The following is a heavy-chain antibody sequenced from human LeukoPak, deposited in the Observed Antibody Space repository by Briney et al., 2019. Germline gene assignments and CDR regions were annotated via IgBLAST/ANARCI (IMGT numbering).Heavy chain of an antibody. CDR1: GGSFSCYY. J-gene: IGHJ4*02. D-gene: IGHD7-27*01. CDR3: ARDQQGNFDY. Sequence: SETLSLTCGVYGGSFSCYYWIWIRQPPGKWLEWIGEINHSGSTNYNPSLKSRVTISVDTSKNQFSLKLSSVTAADTAVYYCARDQQGNFDYWGQGILVTVSS. V-gene: IGHV4-34*01. CDR2: INHSGST.